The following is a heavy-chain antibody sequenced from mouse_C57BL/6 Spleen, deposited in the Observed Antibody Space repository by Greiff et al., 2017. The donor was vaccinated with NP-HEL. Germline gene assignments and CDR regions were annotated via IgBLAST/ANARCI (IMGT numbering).Heavy chain of an antibody. CDR2: IDPSDSYT. CDR1: GYTFTSYW. J-gene: IGHJ4*01. CDR3: ARVHYYYGSRSKAMDY. V-gene: IGHV1-50*01. Sequence: VQLQQPGAELVKPGASVKLSCKASGYTFTSYWMQWVKQRPGQGLEWIGEIDPSDSYTNYNQKFKGKATWTVDTSSSTGYRQLSSLTSEDSAVYYCARVHYYYGSRSKAMDYWGRGTSVTVSS. D-gene: IGHD1-1*01.